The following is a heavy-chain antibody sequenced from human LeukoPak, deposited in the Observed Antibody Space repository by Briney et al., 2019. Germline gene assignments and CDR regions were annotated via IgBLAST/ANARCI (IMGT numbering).Heavy chain of an antibody. CDR1: GFTFSRYW. V-gene: IGHV3-74*01. CDR3: ARDLGGSGPTPVDY. D-gene: IGHD4-23*01. J-gene: IGHJ4*02. CDR2: VSSDGRNI. Sequence: GGSLRLSCAASGFTFSRYWIHWVRQAPGKGLVRLSRVSSDGRNIIYADSVRGRFTISRDNAKNTLYLQMNSLRAEDTAVYFCARDLGGSGPTPVDYWGQGTLVTVPS.